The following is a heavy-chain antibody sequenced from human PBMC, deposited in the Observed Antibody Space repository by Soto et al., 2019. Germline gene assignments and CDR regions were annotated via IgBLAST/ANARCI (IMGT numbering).Heavy chain of an antibody. CDR3: ARDTESNRYND. CDR1: GYTFSTSG. D-gene: IGHD1-20*01. CDR2: IRPDNGNR. J-gene: IGHJ1*01. Sequence: ASVKVSCKTSGYTFSTSGISWVLQAPRQGLEWVGWIRPDNGNRKSAQRLQGRVTLTTDTSASTAYMELRSLTSDDTAMYYCARDTESNRYNDWGQGTLVTVSS. V-gene: IGHV1-18*01.